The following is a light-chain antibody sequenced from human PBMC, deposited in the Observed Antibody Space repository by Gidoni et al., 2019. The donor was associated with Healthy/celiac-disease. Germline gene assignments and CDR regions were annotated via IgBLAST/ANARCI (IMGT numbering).Light chain of an antibody. V-gene: IGKV4-1*01. CDR2: WAS. CDR3: QQYYSTPLT. Sequence: DIVMTQSPDSLAVSLGERATINCKSSQSVLYSSNNKNYLAWYQQKPEQPPKLLIYWASTRESGVPDRFSGSGSGTDFTLTISSLQAEDVAVYYCQQYYSTPLTFXGXTKVEIK. CDR1: QSVLYSSNNKNY. J-gene: IGKJ4*01.